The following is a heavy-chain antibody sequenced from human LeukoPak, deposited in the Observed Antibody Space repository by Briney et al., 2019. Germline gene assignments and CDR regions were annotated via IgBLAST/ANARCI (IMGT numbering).Heavy chain of an antibody. CDR3: AKRSPYNSSSYYLDF. V-gene: IGHV3-23*01. D-gene: IGHD6-6*01. CDR1: GFSFISYG. J-gene: IGHJ4*02. Sequence: PGGSLRLSCAAYGFSFISYGMSCVRQAPGKGLEWVSAISGSGGTTYYADSVRGRFIISRDNSKSTLYFQMNSLRGEDTAIYYCAKRSPYNSSSYYLDFWGQGTLVTVSS. CDR2: ISGSGGTT.